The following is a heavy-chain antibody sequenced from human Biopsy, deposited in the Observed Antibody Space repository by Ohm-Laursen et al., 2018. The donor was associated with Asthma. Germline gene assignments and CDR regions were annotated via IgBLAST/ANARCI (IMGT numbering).Heavy chain of an antibody. V-gene: IGHV3-9*01. CDR2: ISWNSGSI. CDR3: AKGEWELLEANFDY. Sequence: SLRLSFAASGFTFDDYAMHWVRQAPGKGLEWVSGISWNSGSIGYADSVKGRFTISRDNAKNSLYLQMNSLRAEDTALYYCAKGEWELLEANFDYWGQGTLVTVSS. CDR1: GFTFDDYA. D-gene: IGHD1-26*01. J-gene: IGHJ4*02.